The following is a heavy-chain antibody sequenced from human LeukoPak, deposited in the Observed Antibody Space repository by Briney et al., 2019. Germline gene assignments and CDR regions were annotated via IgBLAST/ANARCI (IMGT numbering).Heavy chain of an antibody. Sequence: ASVKVSCKASGSTFTNYGISWVRQAPGQGLELMGWISAYTGNTNYAQNLQGRVTMTTDTSTSTAYMELRSLESDDTAVYYCAREWYSGTYGRFDPWGQGTLVTVSS. J-gene: IGHJ5*02. CDR1: GSTFTNYG. D-gene: IGHD1-26*01. V-gene: IGHV1-18*01. CDR2: ISAYTGNT. CDR3: AREWYSGTYGRFDP.